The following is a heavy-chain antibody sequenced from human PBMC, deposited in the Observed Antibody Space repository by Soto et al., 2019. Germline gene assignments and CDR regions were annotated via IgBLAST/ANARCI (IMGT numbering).Heavy chain of an antibody. CDR1: GFTFSSYA. J-gene: IGHJ4*02. D-gene: IGHD3-10*01. CDR3: ARGKFGFGELLNPIDY. Sequence: GGSLRLSCAASGFTFSSYAMNWVRQAPGKGLEWVAVISYDGRRTYYADSVKGRFTISRDDSKKALYVQMESLRAEDTAVYYCARGKFGFGELLNPIDYWGQGTLVTVSS. V-gene: IGHV3-30*04. CDR2: ISYDGRRT.